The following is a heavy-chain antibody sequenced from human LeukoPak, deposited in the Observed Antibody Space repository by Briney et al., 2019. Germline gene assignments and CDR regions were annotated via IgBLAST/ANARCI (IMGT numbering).Heavy chain of an antibody. J-gene: IGHJ6*03. CDR1: GYTFTNYG. CDR3: ASRPRVTMVRGVMPPYYYYYMDV. V-gene: IGHV1-18*01. CDR2: ISGYNGNT. D-gene: IGHD3-10*01. Sequence: ASVKVSCKASGYTFTNYGISWVRQAPGQGLEWMGWISGYNGNTNYAQKFQGRVTMTRDTSISTAYMELSRLRSDDTAVYYCASRPRVTMVRGVMPPYYYYYMDVWGKGTTVTVSS.